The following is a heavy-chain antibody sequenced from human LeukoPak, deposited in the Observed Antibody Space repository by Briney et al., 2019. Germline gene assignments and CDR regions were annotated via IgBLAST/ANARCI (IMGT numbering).Heavy chain of an antibody. Sequence: GGSLRLSCAASGFIFSNYAMSWARQAPGKGLEWVSAIVGSGANTYYADSVKGRFTISRDNPRNALYLQMNSLRAEDTAVYYCAKWGDYDVLTGYYGPDNWGQGTLVTVSS. V-gene: IGHV3-23*01. CDR1: GFIFSNYA. CDR2: IVGSGANT. J-gene: IGHJ4*02. D-gene: IGHD3-9*01. CDR3: AKWGDYDVLTGYYGPDN.